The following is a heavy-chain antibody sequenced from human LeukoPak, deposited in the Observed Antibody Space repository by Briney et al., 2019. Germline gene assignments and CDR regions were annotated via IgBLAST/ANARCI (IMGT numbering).Heavy chain of an antibody. CDR3: AKTNTQQFIYGPYRDYYYMDA. CDR1: GFNFNAYV. D-gene: IGHD4-17*01. CDR2: ISRDGDKT. V-gene: IGHV3-64*01. Sequence: PGGSLRLSCAASGFNFNAYVLHWVRQAPGKGLEHLSFISRDGDKTFYANSVKDRFIISRDNSKNTLYLQMGSLRPGDTAVYYCAKTNTQQFIYGPYRDYYYMDAWGSGTSVVVSS. J-gene: IGHJ6*03.